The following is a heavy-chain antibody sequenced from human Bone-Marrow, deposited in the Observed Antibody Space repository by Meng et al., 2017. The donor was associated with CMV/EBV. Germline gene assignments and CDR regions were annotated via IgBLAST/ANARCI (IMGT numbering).Heavy chain of an antibody. Sequence: GGSLRLSCAASGFTFSTYSMHWVRQAPGKGLEYVSAINSVGDATFYADSVKGRFTISRDNSKNTLFLQMGSLRAEDMAIYYCARGICPWSSCYPRGYYFDLWGQGTLVTVSS. CDR2: INSVGDAT. J-gene: IGHJ4*02. CDR1: GFTFSTYS. D-gene: IGHD2-15*01. CDR3: ARGICPWSSCYPRGYYFDL. V-gene: IGHV3-64*02.